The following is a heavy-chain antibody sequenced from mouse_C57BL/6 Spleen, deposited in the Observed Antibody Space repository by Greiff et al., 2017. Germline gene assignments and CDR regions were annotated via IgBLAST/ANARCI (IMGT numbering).Heavy chain of an antibody. J-gene: IGHJ2*01. Sequence: EVKVVESGGGLVKPGGSLKLSCAASGFTFSSYAMSWVRQTPEKRLEWVATISDGGSYTYYPDNVKGRFTISRDNAKNNLYLQMSHLKSEDTAMYYCASTRLCHFDYWGQGTTLTVSS. CDR2: ISDGGSYT. CDR3: ASTRLCHFDY. V-gene: IGHV5-4*03. CDR1: GFTFSSYA.